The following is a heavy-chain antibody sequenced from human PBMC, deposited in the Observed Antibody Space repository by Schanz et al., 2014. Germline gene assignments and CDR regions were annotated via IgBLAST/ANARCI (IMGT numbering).Heavy chain of an antibody. CDR1: GYTFTGYY. D-gene: IGHD5-12*01. J-gene: IGHJ4*02. Sequence: QVLLVQSGAEVKQPGASVKVSCKASGYTFTGYYLHWVRQAPGQGLEWMGRISPYSGGTNYAQKFQGRVTLTSDTSISTAFMELSGLTSDDTATYFCARARYTGYDCSGYWGQGTLLIVSS. CDR3: ARARYTGYDCSGY. V-gene: IGHV1-2*06. CDR2: ISPYSGGT.